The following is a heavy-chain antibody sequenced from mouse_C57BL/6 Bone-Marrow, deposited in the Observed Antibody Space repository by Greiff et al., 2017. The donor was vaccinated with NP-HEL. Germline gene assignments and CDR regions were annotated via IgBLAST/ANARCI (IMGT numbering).Heavy chain of an antibody. CDR2: IYPGGGYT. Sequence: QVQLQQSGAELVRPGTSVKMSCKASGYTFTNYWIGWAKQRPGHGLEWIGDIYPGGGYTNSNEKFKGKATLHADKSSCTAYMQFSSLTSEDSSIYYCARYSPGSSFDYWGQGTTLTVSS. V-gene: IGHV1-63*01. J-gene: IGHJ2*01. D-gene: IGHD1-1*01. CDR3: ARYSPGSSFDY. CDR1: GYTFTNYW.